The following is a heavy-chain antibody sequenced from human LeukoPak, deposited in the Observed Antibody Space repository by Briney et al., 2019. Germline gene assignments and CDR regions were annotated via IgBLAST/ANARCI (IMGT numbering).Heavy chain of an antibody. Sequence: GGSLRLSCAASGFTFSSYEMNWVRQAPGKGLEWLSYISSSGSTIYYADSVKGRFTISRDNAKNSLYLQLNSPRAEDTAVYYCARAGFYGDYTDYWGQGTLVTVSS. CDR2: ISSSGSTI. J-gene: IGHJ4*02. CDR3: ARAGFYGDYTDY. V-gene: IGHV3-48*03. D-gene: IGHD4-17*01. CDR1: GFTFSSYE.